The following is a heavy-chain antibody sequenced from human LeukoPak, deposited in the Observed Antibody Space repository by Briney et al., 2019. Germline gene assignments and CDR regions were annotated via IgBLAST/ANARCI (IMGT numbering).Heavy chain of an antibody. Sequence: GASVKVSCKVSGYTLTELSMHWVQQAPGKGLEWMGGFDPEDGETIYAQKFQGRVTMTEDTSTDTAYMELSSLRSEDTAVYYCATVWFGELSARDAFDIWGQGTMVTVSS. J-gene: IGHJ3*02. V-gene: IGHV1-24*01. CDR1: GYTLTELS. CDR2: FDPEDGET. CDR3: ATVWFGELSARDAFDI. D-gene: IGHD3-10*01.